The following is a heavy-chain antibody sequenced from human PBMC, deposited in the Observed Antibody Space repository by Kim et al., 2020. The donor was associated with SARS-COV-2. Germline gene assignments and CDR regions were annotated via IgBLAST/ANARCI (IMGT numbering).Heavy chain of an antibody. J-gene: IGHJ4*02. Sequence: GSTNYNPSLKSRVTISVDKSKNQFSLKLSSVTAADTAVYYCARVSGGPTNWGQGTLVTVSS. V-gene: IGHV4-4*02. D-gene: IGHD1-1*01. CDR3: ARVSGGPTN. CDR2: GST.